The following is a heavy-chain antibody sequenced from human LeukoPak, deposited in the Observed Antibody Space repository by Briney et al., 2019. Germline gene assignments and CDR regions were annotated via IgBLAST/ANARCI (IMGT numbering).Heavy chain of an antibody. J-gene: IGHJ6*03. D-gene: IGHD4-17*01. CDR1: GFTFRGHV. CDR3: ARIRGPTVYTYYMDV. V-gene: IGHV3-48*04. Sequence: PGGSLRLSCAASGFTFRGHVMNWVRQAPGKGLEWVSYISPGSTTIYYAESVQGRFTVSRDDAKNSLYLQVNSLSAEDTAVYYCARIRGPTVYTYYMDVWGKGTTVTVSS. CDR2: ISPGSTTI.